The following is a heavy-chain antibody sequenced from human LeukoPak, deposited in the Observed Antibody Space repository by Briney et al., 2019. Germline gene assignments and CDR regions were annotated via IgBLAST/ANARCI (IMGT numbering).Heavy chain of an antibody. CDR2: INPNSGVT. J-gene: IGHJ4*02. CDR3: ATSVITQAY. D-gene: IGHD3-22*01. Sequence: GASVKVSCKASGYTFTGYYIHWVRQAPGQGLEWMGWINPNSGVTNYAQKFQGWVTMARDTSINTAYMELSRLRSDDTAVYYCATSVITQAYWGQGTLVTVSS. V-gene: IGHV1-2*04. CDR1: GYTFTGYY.